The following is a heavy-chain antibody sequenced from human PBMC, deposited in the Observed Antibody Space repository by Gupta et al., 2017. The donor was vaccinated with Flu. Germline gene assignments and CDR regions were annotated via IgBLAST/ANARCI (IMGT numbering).Heavy chain of an antibody. D-gene: IGHD2-2*01. Sequence: QVQLQESGPGLVKPSQPLSLPCTVSGDSIRSSGYYWTWIRQHPGKGLEWIGYIYSDGNTYNNPSLKSRVTISVDTSKNQFSLKLSSVTAADTAVYYCARDTSRRNRVFDYWGQGTLVTVSS. J-gene: IGHJ4*02. V-gene: IGHV4-31*03. CDR1: GDSIRSSGYY. CDR3: ARDTSRRNRVFDY. CDR2: IYSDGNT.